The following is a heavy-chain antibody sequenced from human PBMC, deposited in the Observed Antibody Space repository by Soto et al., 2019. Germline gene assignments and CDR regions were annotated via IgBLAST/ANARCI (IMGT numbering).Heavy chain of an antibody. CDR2: ISGSGGST. V-gene: IGHV3-23*01. CDR1: GFTFSSYA. J-gene: IGHJ6*02. Sequence: GGSLRLSCAASGFTFSSYAMSWVRQAPGKGLEWVSAISGSGGSTYYADSVKGRFTISRDNSKNTLYLQMNSLRAEDTAVYYCAKDLPTQNYDILTGYYWPDYYYGMDVWGQGTTVTVSS. D-gene: IGHD3-9*01. CDR3: AKDLPTQNYDILTGYYWPDYYYGMDV.